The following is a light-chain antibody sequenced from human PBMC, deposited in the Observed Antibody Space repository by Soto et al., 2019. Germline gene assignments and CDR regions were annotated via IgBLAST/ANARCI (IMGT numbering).Light chain of an antibody. J-gene: IGLJ2*01. CDR1: NIGSKT. Sequence: SYELTQPPSVSVAPGQTATIPWGGNNIGSKTVHWYQQKPGQAPVLVLYDDTDRPSGIPERFSGSNSGNTATLNISRVEAGDEADYYCQLWDRSTDHTDHRVFGGGTKLTVL. V-gene: IGLV3-21*02. CDR2: DDT. CDR3: QLWDRSTDHTDHRV.